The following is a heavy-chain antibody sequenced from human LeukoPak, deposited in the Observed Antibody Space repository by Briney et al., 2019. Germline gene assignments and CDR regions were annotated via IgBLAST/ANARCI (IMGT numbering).Heavy chain of an antibody. D-gene: IGHD3-16*01. J-gene: IGHJ6*03. CDR3: ARIKKGDYMDV. V-gene: IGHV4-39*07. CDR2: IHFIGIT. Sequence: SETLSLTCTVSGGSINSSSYYWGWIRQPPGKGLEWIGSIHFIGITYYNPSLKSRITISVGTSKNQSSLGLNSVIAADTAVYYCARIKKGDYMDVWGKGTTVTVSS. CDR1: GGSINSSSYY.